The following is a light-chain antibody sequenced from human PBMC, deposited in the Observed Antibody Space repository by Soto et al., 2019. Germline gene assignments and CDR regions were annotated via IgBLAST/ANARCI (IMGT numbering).Light chain of an antibody. CDR2: AAS. CDR1: QGISSY. CDR3: QQLNSYPRT. J-gene: IGKJ1*01. V-gene: IGKV1-9*01. Sequence: DIQLTQSPSFLSASVGDRVTITCRASQGISSYLAWYQQKPGKAPKLLIYAASTLQSGVPSRFSGSGSGTECGRGSSSLQPEDFATYYCQQLNSYPRTFGQGTKVEIK.